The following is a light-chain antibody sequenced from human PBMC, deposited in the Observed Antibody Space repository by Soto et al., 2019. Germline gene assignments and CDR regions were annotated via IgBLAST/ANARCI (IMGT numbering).Light chain of an antibody. V-gene: IGKV3-20*01. J-gene: IGKJ1*01. CDR3: QQYYSSAPWT. CDR2: GAS. Sequence: EIVLTQSPGTLSLSPGERATISCRASQSVSSSYFAWYQQKPGQAPWLLIYGASTRATGIPDRFSGSGSGTDFTLTISRLEPEDFAVYYCQQYYSSAPWTFGQGTKVDIK. CDR1: QSVSSSY.